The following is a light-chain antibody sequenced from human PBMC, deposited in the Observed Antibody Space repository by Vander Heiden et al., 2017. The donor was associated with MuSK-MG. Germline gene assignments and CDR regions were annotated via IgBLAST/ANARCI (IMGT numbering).Light chain of an antibody. V-gene: IGKV3-15*01. Sequence: EIVMTQSPATLSVSPGERATLSCRASQRVSSHLDWYHQKPGQAPRLLLYGASARANGIPARFSRSGSGTEFTLTSSSLQSEDFAVYYWPQHNNWYTFGQGTKLEIK. CDR2: GAS. CDR3: PQHNNWYT. J-gene: IGKJ2*01. CDR1: QRVSSH.